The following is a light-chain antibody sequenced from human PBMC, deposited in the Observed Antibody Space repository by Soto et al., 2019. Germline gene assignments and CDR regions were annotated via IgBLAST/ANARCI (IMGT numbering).Light chain of an antibody. Sequence: DIVLTQSPGTLSLSPGERATLSCRATQSVSSNYLAWYQQKPGQAPRLLIYGVSRRDTGIPDRFSGSGSGTDFTLTISRLEPEDFAVYYCQQYGSSPRTFGQGTKVDIK. CDR2: GVS. J-gene: IGKJ1*01. V-gene: IGKV3-20*01. CDR1: QSVSSNY. CDR3: QQYGSSPRT.